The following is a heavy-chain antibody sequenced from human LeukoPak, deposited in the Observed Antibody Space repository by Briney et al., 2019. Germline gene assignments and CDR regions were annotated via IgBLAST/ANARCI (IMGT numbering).Heavy chain of an antibody. CDR1: GGSISSYY. D-gene: IGHD1-1*01. J-gene: IGHJ4*02. V-gene: IGHV4-4*07. CDR3: ARGLNLED. Sequence: SETLSLTCTVSGGSISSYYWSWIRQPAGKGLEWIGRSGSTNYNPSLKSRVTMSVDTSKNHFSLKLSSVTAADTAAYYCARGLNLEDWGQGTLVTVSS. CDR2: SGST.